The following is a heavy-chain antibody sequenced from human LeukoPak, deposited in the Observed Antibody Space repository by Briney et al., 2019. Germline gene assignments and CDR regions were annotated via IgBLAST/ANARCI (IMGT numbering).Heavy chain of an antibody. CDR1: GFSFSNYA. CDR3: VKDGLMRFFDY. Sequence: GGSLRLSCAASGFSFSNYAMSWVRQAPGKGLEWVSAITSSGGGTFYADSVQGRFTISRDNSKNTLYLQMNSLRAEDTAVYYCVKDGLMRFFDYWGQGTLVTVSS. V-gene: IGHV3-23*01. CDR2: ITSSGGGT. J-gene: IGHJ4*02. D-gene: IGHD2-8*01.